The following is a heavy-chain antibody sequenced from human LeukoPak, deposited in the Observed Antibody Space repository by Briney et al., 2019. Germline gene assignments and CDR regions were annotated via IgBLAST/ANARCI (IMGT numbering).Heavy chain of an antibody. J-gene: IGHJ4*02. CDR3: ARRTVTNGWFRIDY. D-gene: IGHD6-19*01. CDR2: IYYNGAT. V-gene: IGHV4-59*08. Sequence: SETLSLTCTVSGGSISTYYWSWIRQPPGKGLEWIGYIYYNGATDYNPSLKSRVTISVDTSKNEFSLKLSSVTAADTALYYCARRTVTNGWFRIDYWGQESLVIVSS. CDR1: GGSISTYY.